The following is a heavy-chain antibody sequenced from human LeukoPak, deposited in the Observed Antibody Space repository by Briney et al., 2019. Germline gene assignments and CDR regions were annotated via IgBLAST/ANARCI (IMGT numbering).Heavy chain of an antibody. J-gene: IGHJ3*02. V-gene: IGHV4-31*03. CDR3: ARAPTPYCGGDCYLKGAFDI. CDR1: GGSISSGGYY. CDR2: IYYSGST. D-gene: IGHD2-21*01. Sequence: SETLSLTCSVSGGSISSGGYYRSWIRQHPGKGLGWIGYIYYSGSTYYNPSLKSRVTRSVDTSKNQFSLKLSSVTAADTAVYYCARAPTPYCGGDCYLKGAFDIWGQGTMVTVSS.